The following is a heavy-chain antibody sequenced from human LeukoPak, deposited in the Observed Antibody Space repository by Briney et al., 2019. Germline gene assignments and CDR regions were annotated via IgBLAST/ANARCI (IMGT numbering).Heavy chain of an antibody. J-gene: IGHJ3*02. V-gene: IGHV3-30*03. D-gene: IGHD6-13*01. CDR1: GFTFSSYG. CDR3: ARTASIAAAMVGAFDI. CDR2: ISYDGSNK. Sequence: GGSLRLSCAASGFTFSSYGMHWVRQAPGKGLEWVAVISYDGSNKYYADSVKGRFTISRDNSKNTLYLQMNSLRAEDTAVYYCARTASIAAAMVGAFDIWGQGTMVTVSS.